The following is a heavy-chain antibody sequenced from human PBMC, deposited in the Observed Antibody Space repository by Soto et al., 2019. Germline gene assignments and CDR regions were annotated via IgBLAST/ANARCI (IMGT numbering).Heavy chain of an antibody. CDR1: GGSISSYY. CDR2: IYYSGST. J-gene: IGHJ6*02. V-gene: IGHV4-59*01. D-gene: IGHD3-10*01. Sequence: SETLSLTCTVSGGSISSYYWSWIRQPPGKGLEWIGYIYYSGSTNYNPSLKSRVTISVDTSKNQFSLKLSSVTAADTAVYYCARVGSGSGSYYKSWPDRNHKYYYGMDVWGQGTTVTSP. CDR3: ARVGSGSGSYYKSWPDRNHKYYYGMDV.